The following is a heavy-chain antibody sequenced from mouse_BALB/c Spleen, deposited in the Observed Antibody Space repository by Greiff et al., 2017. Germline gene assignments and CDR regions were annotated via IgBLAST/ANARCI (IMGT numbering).Heavy chain of an antibody. CDR2: ISYSGST. J-gene: IGHJ1*01. D-gene: IGHD2-3*01. CDR3: ARGWLLPNWYFDV. V-gene: IGHV3-2*02. Sequence: EVQLQQSGPGLVKPSQSLSLTCTVTGYSITSDYAWNWIRQFPGNKLEWMGYISYSGSTSYNPSLKSRISITRDTSKNQFFLQLNSVTTEDTATYYCARGWLLPNWYFDVWGAGTTVTVSS. CDR1: GYSITSDYA.